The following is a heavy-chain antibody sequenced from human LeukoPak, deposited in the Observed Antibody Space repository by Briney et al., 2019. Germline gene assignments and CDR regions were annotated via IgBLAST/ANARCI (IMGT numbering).Heavy chain of an antibody. Sequence: SQTLSLTCTVSGGSISSGSYYWSWIRQPAGKGLEWVGRIYTSGSTIYNPSLKSRVTISVDTSKNQFSLKLSSVTAADTAVYYCARDGTRRYMDVWGKGTTVTVSS. D-gene: IGHD1-14*01. J-gene: IGHJ6*03. CDR1: GGSISSGSYY. CDR2: IYTSGST. V-gene: IGHV4-61*02. CDR3: ARDGTRRYMDV.